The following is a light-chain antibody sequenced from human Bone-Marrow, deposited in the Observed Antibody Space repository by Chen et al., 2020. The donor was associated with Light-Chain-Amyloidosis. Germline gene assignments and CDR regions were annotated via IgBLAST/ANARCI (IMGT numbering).Light chain of an antibody. Sequence: EIVMTQSPAPLSVSPGERATLSCRASQSVSSKLAWFQQKPGQAPRLLIYGASTRATGIPARFSGSGSGTEFSLTISSLQSEDFGVYYCQQYYNWPLLTFGGGTKVEIK. J-gene: IGKJ4*01. CDR2: GAS. CDR3: QQYYNWPLLT. CDR1: QSVSSK. V-gene: IGKV3-15*01.